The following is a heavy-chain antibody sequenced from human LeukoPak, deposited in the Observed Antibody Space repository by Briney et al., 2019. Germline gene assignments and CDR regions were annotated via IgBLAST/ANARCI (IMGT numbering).Heavy chain of an antibody. CDR1: GYTFTSYD. J-gene: IGHJ4*02. Sequence: ASVKVSCKASGYTFTSYDINWVRQAPGQGLEWMGWINPNSGGTNYAQKFQGRVTMTRDTSISTAYMELSRLRSDDTAVYYCARDQAFTIFGVVTAGSFDYWGQGTLVTVSS. CDR3: ARDQAFTIFGVVTAGSFDY. V-gene: IGHV1-2*02. D-gene: IGHD3-3*01. CDR2: INPNSGGT.